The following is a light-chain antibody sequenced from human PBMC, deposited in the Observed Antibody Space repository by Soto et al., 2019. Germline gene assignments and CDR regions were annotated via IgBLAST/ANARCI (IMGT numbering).Light chain of an antibody. Sequence: EIVLTQSPGTLSLSPGERATLSCRASQSVSSSYLAWYQQKPGQAPRLLIYGASSRATGIPDRFSGSGSGTDFTLTISSLEPEEFAVYYCKQYGSSPLTFGGGTKVEIK. CDR3: KQYGSSPLT. CDR2: GAS. V-gene: IGKV3-20*01. CDR1: QSVSSSY. J-gene: IGKJ4*02.